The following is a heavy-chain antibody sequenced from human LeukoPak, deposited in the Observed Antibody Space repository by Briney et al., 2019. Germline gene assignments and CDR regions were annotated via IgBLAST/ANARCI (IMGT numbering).Heavy chain of an antibody. Sequence: SVKVSCKASGFTFTSSAMQWVRQARGQRIEWIGWIVVGSGNTNYAQKFQERVTITRDMSTSTAYMELSSLRSEDTAVYYCAADQLDCGGDCYDYWGQGTLVTVSS. CDR1: GFTFTSSA. J-gene: IGHJ4*02. CDR3: AADQLDCGGDCYDY. D-gene: IGHD2-21*01. V-gene: IGHV1-58*02. CDR2: IVVGSGNT.